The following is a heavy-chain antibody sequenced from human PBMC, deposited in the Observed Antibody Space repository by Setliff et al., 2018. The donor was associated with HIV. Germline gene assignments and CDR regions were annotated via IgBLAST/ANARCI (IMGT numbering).Heavy chain of an antibody. Sequence: SETLSLTCAVYGGSISDYSWSWIRQPAGKGLEWIGGIYTSGSTNYNPSFKSRVTLSVDTSQNQFSLKFTSVTAADTAVYYCASGRDFWSGLYVWGKGTTVTVSS. V-gene: IGHV4-59*10. CDR2: IYTSGST. J-gene: IGHJ6*04. CDR1: GGSISDYS. CDR3: ASGRDFWSGLYV. D-gene: IGHD3-3*01.